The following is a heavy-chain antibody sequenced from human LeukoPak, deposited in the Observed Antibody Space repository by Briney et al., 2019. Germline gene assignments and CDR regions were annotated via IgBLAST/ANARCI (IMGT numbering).Heavy chain of an antibody. V-gene: IGHV3-74*01. CDR3: AKDYYYDSSGYLDP. J-gene: IGHJ5*02. CDR1: GFTFSSYW. Sequence: GGSLRLSCAASGFTFSSYWMHWVRQAPGKGPVWVARTNRDGGSTAYADSVKGRFTISKDNAKNTLYLQMNSLRAEDTAVYYCAKDYYYDSSGYLDPWGQGTLVTVSS. CDR2: TNRDGGST. D-gene: IGHD3-22*01.